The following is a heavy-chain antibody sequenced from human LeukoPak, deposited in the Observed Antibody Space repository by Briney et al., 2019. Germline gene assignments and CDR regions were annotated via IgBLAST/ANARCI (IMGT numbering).Heavy chain of an antibody. CDR2: KSHDGSNA. Sequence: GGSLRLSCAASGFTVSSYVMHWVRQAPGKGLEWVASKSHDGSNAYFADSVRGRFSISSDNSKNTLYVQMNSLRVEDTAVYYCARGRDGYNRHSDYWGQGTLVTVSP. CDR1: GFTVSSYV. V-gene: IGHV3-30*04. CDR3: ARGRDGYNRHSDY. J-gene: IGHJ4*02. D-gene: IGHD5-24*01.